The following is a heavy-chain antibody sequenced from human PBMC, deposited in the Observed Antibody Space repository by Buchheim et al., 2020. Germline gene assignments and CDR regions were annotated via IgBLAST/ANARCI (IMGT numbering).Heavy chain of an antibody. Sequence: QLQLQESGSGLVKPSQTLSLTCAVSGGSISSGGYSWSWIRQPPGKGLEWIGYIYHSGSTYYNPSLKSRVTISVDRSKNQFSLKLSSVTAADTAVYYCARARIGTPTSYDILTGAHRSPPESWGQGTL. J-gene: IGHJ4*02. V-gene: IGHV4-30-2*01. CDR1: GGSISSGGYS. D-gene: IGHD3-9*01. CDR3: ARARIGTPTSYDILTGAHRSPPES. CDR2: IYHSGST.